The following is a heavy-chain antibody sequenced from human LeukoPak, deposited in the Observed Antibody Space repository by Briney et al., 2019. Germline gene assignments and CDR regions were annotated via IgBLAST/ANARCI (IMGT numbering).Heavy chain of an antibody. CDR3: VRKAPGGNFDF. CDR1: GFTFSSYA. V-gene: IGHV3-64D*06. Sequence: PGGSLRLSCSASGFTFSSYAMYWVRHAPGKGLEYVSAISRSGDSTYYADSVTGRFTISRDNSKNTLHLQMNSLRAEDTAVYYCVRKAPGGNFDFWGQGTLVTVSS. D-gene: IGHD1-1*01. CDR2: ISRSGDST. J-gene: IGHJ4*02.